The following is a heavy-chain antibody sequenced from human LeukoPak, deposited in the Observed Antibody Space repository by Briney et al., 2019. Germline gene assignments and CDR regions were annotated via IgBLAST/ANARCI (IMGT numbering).Heavy chain of an antibody. D-gene: IGHD5-12*01. CDR1: GFTFSTFS. Sequence: GGSLRLSCAASGFTFSTFSMHWVRQAPGRGLEWVSSINPQGTSTWNADSVRGRFTVSRDNVKNLLYLQMNSLSAEDTGMYYCTRDFTGESGYAGYWGQGTLVTVSS. J-gene: IGHJ4*02. CDR3: TRDFTGESGYAGY. V-gene: IGHV3-21*06. CDR2: INPQGTST.